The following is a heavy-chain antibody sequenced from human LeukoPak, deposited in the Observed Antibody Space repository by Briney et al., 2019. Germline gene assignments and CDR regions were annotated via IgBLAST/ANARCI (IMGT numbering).Heavy chain of an antibody. Sequence: ASVKVSCKASGYTFTNYGISWVRQAPGQGLEWMGWISAYNGNTNYAQKLQGRVTMTTDTSTSTAYMELRSLRSDDTAVYYCARAVYGSGSGYYYYYYMDVWGKGTTVTISS. CDR2: ISAYNGNT. CDR1: GYTFTNYG. D-gene: IGHD3-10*01. J-gene: IGHJ6*03. V-gene: IGHV1-18*01. CDR3: ARAVYGSGSGYYYYYYMDV.